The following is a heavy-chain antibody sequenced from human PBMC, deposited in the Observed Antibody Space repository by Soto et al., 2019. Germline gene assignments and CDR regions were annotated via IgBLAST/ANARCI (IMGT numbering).Heavy chain of an antibody. CDR2: INAGNGNT. CDR1: GYTFTSYA. CDR3: ATEPLRYFDWLPIDY. D-gene: IGHD3-9*01. Sequence: QVQLVQSGAEVKKPGASVKVSCKASGYTFTSYAMHWVRQAPGQRLEWMGWINAGNGNTKYSQKFQGRVTITRDTSASKAYMELSSLRSEDTAVYYCATEPLRYFDWLPIDYWGQGTLVTVSS. J-gene: IGHJ4*02. V-gene: IGHV1-3*01.